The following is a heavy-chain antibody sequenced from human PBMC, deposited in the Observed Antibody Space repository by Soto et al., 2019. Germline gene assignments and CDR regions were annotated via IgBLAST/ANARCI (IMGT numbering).Heavy chain of an antibody. D-gene: IGHD2-2*01. CDR2: MNPNSGET. J-gene: IGHJ5*02. Sequence: QEQLVQSAAEVKKPGASVKVSCMTSGYTFNDYEINWVRQATGQGLEWIGWMNPNSGETGYAQRFQGRATMTTSSSLITAYLELSSLTSDDTAVYYCARIAMPARPRWYNWFDPWGQGTLVTVSS. CDR3: ARIAMPARPRWYNWFDP. CDR1: GYTFNDYE. V-gene: IGHV1-8*02.